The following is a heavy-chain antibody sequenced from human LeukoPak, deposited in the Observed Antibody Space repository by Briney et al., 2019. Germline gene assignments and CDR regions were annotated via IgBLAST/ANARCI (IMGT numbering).Heavy chain of an antibody. D-gene: IGHD3-22*01. CDR2: MYYRVST. J-gene: IGHJ3*02. CDR3: ASVGPSDYDSSGYRDAFDS. Sequence: PSETLSLTCTVSGVSISSHYWSWLRQPPGKGLEWIGYMYYRVSTNYNPALKSRVTISVETSKHQSPLKLSSVTAAHTAVYYYASVGPSDYDSSGYRDAFDSGGQGTMATFSP. V-gene: IGHV4-59*11. CDR1: GVSISSHY.